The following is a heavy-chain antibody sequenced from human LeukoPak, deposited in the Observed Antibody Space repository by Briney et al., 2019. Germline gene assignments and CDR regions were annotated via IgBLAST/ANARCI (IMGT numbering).Heavy chain of an antibody. CDR3: ARGPVTTMVPGVFHIDFPFDP. CDR2: IYYSGST. Sequence: SETLSLTCTVSGGPITSYYWNWIRQPLGKGLEWIGYIYYSGSTNYNPSLESRVTISVDTSKNQFSLKLTSVTAADTAVYYCARGPVTTMVPGVFHIDFPFDPWGQGTLVSVSS. CDR1: GGPITSYY. D-gene: IGHD3-10*01. J-gene: IGHJ5*02. V-gene: IGHV4-59*08.